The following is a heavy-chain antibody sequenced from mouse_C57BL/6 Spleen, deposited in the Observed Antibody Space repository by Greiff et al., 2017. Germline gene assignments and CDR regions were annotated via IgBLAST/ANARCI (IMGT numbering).Heavy chain of an antibody. Sequence: VQLKESGAELARPGASVKMSCKASGYTFTSYTMHWVKQRPGQGLEWIGYINPSSGYTKYNQKFKDKATLTADKSSSTAYMQLSSLTSEDSAVYYCARGGTGTLDYWGQGTTLTVSS. CDR2: INPSSGYT. CDR3: ARGGTGTLDY. D-gene: IGHD4-1*01. CDR1: GYTFTSYT. J-gene: IGHJ2*01. V-gene: IGHV1-4*01.